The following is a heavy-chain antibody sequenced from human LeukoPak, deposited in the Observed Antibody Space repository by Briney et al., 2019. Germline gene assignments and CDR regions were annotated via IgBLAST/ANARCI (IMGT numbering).Heavy chain of an antibody. CDR3: AIDPNPLSYGMDV. CDR1: GYTFTGYY. J-gene: IGHJ6*02. CDR2: INPNSGGT. V-gene: IGHV1-2*06. Sequence: ASVKVSCKASGYTFTGYYMHWVRQAPGQGLEWMGRINPNSGGTNYAQKFQGRVTMTRDTSISTAYMELSRLRSDDTAVYYCAIDPNPLSYGMDVWGQGTTVTVSS.